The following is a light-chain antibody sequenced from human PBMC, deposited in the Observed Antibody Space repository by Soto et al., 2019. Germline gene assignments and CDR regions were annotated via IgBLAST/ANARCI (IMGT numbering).Light chain of an antibody. Sequence: DIQMTQSPSSVSAAIGDRVTITCRASQDVGTWVAWYQQQPGKPPKLLIYGASGLHTGVPSRFRGSGSGTDFTLTFSALHPQDFATDFCLQSHSFPLTFGRGTNVDI. CDR3: LQSHSFPLT. J-gene: IGKJ4*01. V-gene: IGKV1-12*01. CDR1: QDVGTW. CDR2: GAS.